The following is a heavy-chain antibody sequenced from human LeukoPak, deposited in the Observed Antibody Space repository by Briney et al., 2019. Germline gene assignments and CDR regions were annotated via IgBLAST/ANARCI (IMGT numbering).Heavy chain of an antibody. V-gene: IGHV4-39*01. J-gene: IGHJ5*01. Sequence: SETLSLTCTVSGGSTSTSGYYWGWIRQPPGKGLEWIGNIYLSGTTYYNPSLKSRVTISVDTSKNQFSLKLNSVTAADTAVYYCARTYYYDSDGNYGYNWFDPWGQGTLVTVSS. CDR3: ARTYYYDSDGNYGYNWFDP. D-gene: IGHD3-22*01. CDR1: GGSTSTSGYY. CDR2: IYLSGTT.